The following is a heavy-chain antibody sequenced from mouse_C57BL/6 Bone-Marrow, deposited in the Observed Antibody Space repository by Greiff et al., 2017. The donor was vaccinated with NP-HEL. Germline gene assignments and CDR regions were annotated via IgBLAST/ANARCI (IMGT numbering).Heavy chain of an antibody. CDR1: GYTFTDYN. D-gene: IGHD2-3*01. V-gene: IGHV1-22*01. Sequence: EVQLQQSGPELVKPGASVKMSCKASGYTFTDYNMHWVKQSHGKSLEWIGYINPNNGGTSYNQKFKGKATLTVNKSSSTAYMELRSLTSEDSAVYYCARKGFYDGYFSYYFDYWGQGTTLTVSS. CDR3: ARKGFYDGYFSYYFDY. CDR2: INPNNGGT. J-gene: IGHJ2*01.